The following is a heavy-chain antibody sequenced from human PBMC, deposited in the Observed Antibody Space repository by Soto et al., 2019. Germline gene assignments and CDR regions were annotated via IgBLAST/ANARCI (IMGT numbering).Heavy chain of an antibody. CDR2: SKSKTNGGTI. D-gene: IGHD1-26*01. V-gene: IGHV3-15*07. J-gene: IGHJ4*02. CDR3: TTDPYFSL. Sequence: GGSLRLSCAASGFTFSNAWMGWVRQAPGKGLEWVGRSKSKTNGGTIDYAAPVKGRFTISRDDSDSILYLQMNSLKPDDTAVYYCTTDPYFSLWGQGTLVTVSS. CDR1: GFTFSNAW.